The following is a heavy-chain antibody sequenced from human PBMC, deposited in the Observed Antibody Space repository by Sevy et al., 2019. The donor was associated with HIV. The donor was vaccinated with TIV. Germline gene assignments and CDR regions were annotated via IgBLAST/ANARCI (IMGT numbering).Heavy chain of an antibody. J-gene: IGHJ6*02. D-gene: IGHD6-13*01. V-gene: IGHV1-69*13. Sequence: ASVKVSCKASGGTFSSYAISWVRQAPGQGLEWMGGIIPIFGTANYAQKFQGRVTITADESTSTAYMELSSLRSEDTGVYYCAGMIAAAGDYYYYGMDVWGQGTTVTVSS. CDR1: GGTFSSYA. CDR3: AGMIAAAGDYYYYGMDV. CDR2: IIPIFGTA.